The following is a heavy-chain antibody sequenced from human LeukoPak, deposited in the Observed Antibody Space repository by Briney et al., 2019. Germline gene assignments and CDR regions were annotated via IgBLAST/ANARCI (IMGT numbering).Heavy chain of an antibody. Sequence: GGSPRLSCAASGFTFSSYNMNWVRQAPGKGLEWVSSISSSSSYIYYADSVKGRFTISRDNAKNSLYLQMNSLRAEDTAVYYCARAVWAAAGTYYFDYWGQGTLVTVSS. J-gene: IGHJ4*02. CDR1: GFTFSSYN. CDR3: ARAVWAAAGTYYFDY. CDR2: ISSSSSYI. D-gene: IGHD6-13*01. V-gene: IGHV3-21*01.